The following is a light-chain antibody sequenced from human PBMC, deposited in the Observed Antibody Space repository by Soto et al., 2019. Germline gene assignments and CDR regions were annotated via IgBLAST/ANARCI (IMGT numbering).Light chain of an antibody. CDR2: DAS. J-gene: IGKJ4*01. Sequence: DIQMTQSPSTLSASIGDRVTITCRASQTISTYLTWYQQKPGKAPKLLIYDASSLQNGVPPRFSGSGSGTDFTLTISNLQPADFATYYCQHCYSVPRTFGGGTRVESK. CDR1: QTISTY. V-gene: IGKV1-39*01. CDR3: QHCYSVPRT.